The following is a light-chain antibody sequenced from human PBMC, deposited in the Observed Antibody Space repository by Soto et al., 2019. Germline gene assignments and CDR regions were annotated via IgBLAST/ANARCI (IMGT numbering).Light chain of an antibody. Sequence: SQSPDTLSVSQGERATLSCRASKSVGSNLAWYQQKPGQAPRLLIYGASRGATGIPDRFSGSGSGTDFTLTISSLEPEDFAVYNCQQYGSSPLTFGGGTKVDIK. CDR2: GAS. V-gene: IGKV3-20*01. CDR1: KSVGSN. CDR3: QQYGSSPLT. J-gene: IGKJ4*01.